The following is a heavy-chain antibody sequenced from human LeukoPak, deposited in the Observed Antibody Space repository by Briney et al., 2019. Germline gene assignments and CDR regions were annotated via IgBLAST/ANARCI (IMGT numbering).Heavy chain of an antibody. V-gene: IGHV3-48*04. CDR1: GFPFSIST. D-gene: IGHD4-17*01. Sequence: GGSLRLSCAASGFPFSISTMTWVRQAPGKGLEWISYISSSSSTVYYADSVRGRFTISRDNAKNSLYLQMNTLRAEDTAVYYCAKNRGDYGDDAYFDYWGQGTLVTVSS. J-gene: IGHJ4*02. CDR2: ISSSSSTV. CDR3: AKNRGDYGDDAYFDY.